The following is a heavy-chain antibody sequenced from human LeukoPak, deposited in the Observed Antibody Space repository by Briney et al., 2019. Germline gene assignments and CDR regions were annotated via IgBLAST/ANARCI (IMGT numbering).Heavy chain of an antibody. D-gene: IGHD1-26*01. J-gene: IGHJ4*02. CDR2: IYYSGST. V-gene: IGHV4-39*01. CDR1: GGSISSSSYY. CDR3: ARGSGSYGY. Sequence: PSETLSLTCTVSGGSISSSSYYWGWNRQPPGKGLEWIGSIYYSGSTYYNPSLKSRVTISVDTSKNQFSLKLSSVTAADTAVYYCARGSGSYGYWGQGTLVTVSS.